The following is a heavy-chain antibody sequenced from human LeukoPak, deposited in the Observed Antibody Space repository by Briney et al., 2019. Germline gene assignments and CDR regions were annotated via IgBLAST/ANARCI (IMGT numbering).Heavy chain of an antibody. Sequence: ASVKVSCKASGYTFTSYGISWVRQAPGQGLEWMAWISTYNGNTNFAQSLQGRFTMTTDTSTSTAYMELRSLISDDTALYYCARGSGLVSNLFDYWGQGTLVTVSS. CDR2: ISTYNGNT. CDR1: GYTFTSYG. V-gene: IGHV1-18*01. D-gene: IGHD4-11*01. J-gene: IGHJ4*02. CDR3: ARGSGLVSNLFDY.